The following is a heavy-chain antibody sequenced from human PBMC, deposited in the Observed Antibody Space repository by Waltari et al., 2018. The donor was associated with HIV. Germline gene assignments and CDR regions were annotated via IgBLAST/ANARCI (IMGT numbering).Heavy chain of an antibody. CDR2: ISGSGYST. CDR1: GFTFSNYA. Sequence: EVQLLESGGGLVQPGGSLRLSCAASGFTFSNYALNWVRQAPGKELEGVSAISGSGYSTYYADSVKGRLTISRDNSKNKLYLQMNSLRAEDTAVYFCVKEHQYSHTWYSFYGMDVWGQGTTVTVSS. V-gene: IGHV3-23*01. D-gene: IGHD6-13*01. CDR3: VKEHQYSHTWYSFYGMDV. J-gene: IGHJ6*02.